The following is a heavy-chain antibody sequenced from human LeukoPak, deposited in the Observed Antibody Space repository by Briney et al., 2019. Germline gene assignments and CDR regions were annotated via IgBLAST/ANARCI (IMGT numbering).Heavy chain of an antibody. CDR2: IYHSGST. V-gene: IGHV4-30-2*01. D-gene: IGHD3-3*01. J-gene: IGHJ5*02. CDR3: ARAGSELGYDFWSGYNWFDP. CDR1: GGSISSGGYY. Sequence: SETLSLTCTVSGGSISSGGYYWSWIRQPPGKGLEWIGYIYHSGSTYYNPSLKSRVTISVDRSKNQFSLKLSSVTAADTAVYYCARAGSELGYDFWSGYNWFDPWGQGTLVTVSS.